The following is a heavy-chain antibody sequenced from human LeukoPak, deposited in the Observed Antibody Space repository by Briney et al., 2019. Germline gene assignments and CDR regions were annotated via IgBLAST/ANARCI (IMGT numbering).Heavy chain of an antibody. CDR2: INPNSGGT. Sequence: GASVKVSCKASGYTFTDYYMHWVRQAPGQGLEWMGWINPNSGGTDYAQNFQGRVTMTRDTSTSTVYMELNSLRSEDTAVYYCARDGYNYGDDAFDIWGQGTMVTVSS. J-gene: IGHJ3*02. V-gene: IGHV1-2*02. D-gene: IGHD5-24*01. CDR1: GYTFTDYY. CDR3: ARDGYNYGDDAFDI.